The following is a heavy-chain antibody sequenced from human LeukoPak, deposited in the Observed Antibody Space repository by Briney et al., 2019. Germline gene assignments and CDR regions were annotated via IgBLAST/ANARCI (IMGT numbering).Heavy chain of an antibody. J-gene: IGHJ3*02. CDR3: ARPKHGDAFDI. CDR2: IYYSGST. CDR1: GGSISSSRYY. V-gene: IGHV4-39*01. Sequence: PSETLSLTCTVSGGSISSSRYYWGWIRQPPGKGLEWIGSIYYSGSTYYNPSLTSRVTISLDTSKRQFSLKLSSVTAADTAVYYCARPKHGDAFDIWGQGTMVTVSS.